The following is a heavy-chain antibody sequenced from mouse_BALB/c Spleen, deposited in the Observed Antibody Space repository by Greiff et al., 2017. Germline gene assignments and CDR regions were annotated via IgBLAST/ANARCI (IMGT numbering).Heavy chain of an antibody. CDR1: GFNIKDTY. D-gene: IGHD1-1*01. Sequence: VQLKQSGAELVKPGASVKLSCTASGFNIKDTYMHWVKQRPEQGLEWIGRIDPANGNTKYDPKFQGKATITADTSSNTAYLQLSSLTSEDTAVYYCARNSYYGAYYAMDYWGQGTSVTVSS. J-gene: IGHJ4*01. CDR2: IDPANGNT. CDR3: ARNSYYGAYYAMDY. V-gene: IGHV14-3*02.